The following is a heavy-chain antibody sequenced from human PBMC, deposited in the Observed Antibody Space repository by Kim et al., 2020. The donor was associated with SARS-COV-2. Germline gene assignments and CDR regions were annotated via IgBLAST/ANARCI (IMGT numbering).Heavy chain of an antibody. V-gene: IGHV4-4*02. CDR2: MYHTGVA. Sequence: SETLSLTCAVSGDSITNNFWWSWVRQPPGRGLEWIGEMYHTGVANFNPSLRSRVTISLDMSKNQFYLNLNSVTAADTAVYFCARGQPFIQLDYWSQGIQVTVSS. J-gene: IGHJ4*02. CDR3: ARGQPFIQLDY. CDR1: GDSITNNFW. D-gene: IGHD2-2*01.